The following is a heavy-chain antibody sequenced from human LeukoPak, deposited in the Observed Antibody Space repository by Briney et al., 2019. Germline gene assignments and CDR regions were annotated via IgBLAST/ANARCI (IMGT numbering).Heavy chain of an antibody. V-gene: IGHV4-59*08. J-gene: IGHJ4*02. CDR1: GGSISNYY. D-gene: IGHD4-17*01. CDR2: ISYSGTT. CDR3: ARRNYGDYDHYFDY. Sequence: PSETLSLTCTVSGGSISNYYWSWIRQPPGKGLEWIGYISYSGTTNYNPSLKSRVTISVDTSQNQFSLKLSSVTAADTAVYFCARRNYGDYDHYFDYWGQGTLVTVSS.